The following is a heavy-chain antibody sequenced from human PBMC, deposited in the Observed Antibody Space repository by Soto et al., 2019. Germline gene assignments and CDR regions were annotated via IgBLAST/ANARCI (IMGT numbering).Heavy chain of an antibody. D-gene: IGHD1-26*01. V-gene: IGHV1-3*01. Sequence: QVQLVQSGAEVKKPGASLKVSCKASGYTFTSYAMHWLRQAPGQRLEWMGWINAGNGNTKYSQKFQGRVTITRDTSASTAYMELSSLRSEDTAVYYCARAQGGYSGSYRFDYWGQGTLVTVSS. CDR2: INAGNGNT. CDR1: GYTFTSYA. CDR3: ARAQGGYSGSYRFDY. J-gene: IGHJ4*02.